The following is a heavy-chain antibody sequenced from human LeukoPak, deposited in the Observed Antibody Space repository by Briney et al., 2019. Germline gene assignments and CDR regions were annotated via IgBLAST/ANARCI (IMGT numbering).Heavy chain of an antibody. V-gene: IGHV4-59*11. J-gene: IGHJ5*01. CDR1: GGSITSHF. CDR3: ARLVWLAESPGSWFDS. D-gene: IGHD3-10*01. CDR2: IHYSGSN. Sequence: SETLSLTCTVSGGSITSHFWSWIRQPPGKGLEWIGYIHYSGSNNYNPSLERRVPISPHTSQTQLFLTLNSVTAADTAVYYCARLVWLAESPGSWFDSWGQGTLVTVSS.